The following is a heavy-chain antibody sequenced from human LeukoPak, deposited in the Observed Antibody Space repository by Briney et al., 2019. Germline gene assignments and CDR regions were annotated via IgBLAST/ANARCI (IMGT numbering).Heavy chain of an antibody. V-gene: IGHV1-2*06. J-gene: IGHJ3*02. D-gene: IGHD6-13*01. CDR3: ARVRIAAAGPNDAFDI. CDR1: GYTFTGYY. Sequence: GASVKVSCKASGYTFTGYYMHWVRQAPGQGLEWMGRINPNSGGTNYAQKFQGRVTMTRDTSISTAYMELSRLRSDDTAVYYCARVRIAAAGPNDAFDIWGQGTMVTVSS. CDR2: INPNSGGT.